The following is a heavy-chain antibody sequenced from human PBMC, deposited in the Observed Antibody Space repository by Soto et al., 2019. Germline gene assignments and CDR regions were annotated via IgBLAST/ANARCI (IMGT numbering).Heavy chain of an antibody. D-gene: IGHD2-2*01. J-gene: IGHJ4*02. V-gene: IGHV3-23*01. CDR3: AKSGDIVVVPAARARSLGGVGY. CDR2: ISGSGGST. Sequence: EVQLLESGGGLVQPGGSLRLSCAASGFTFSSYAMSWVRQAPGKGLEWVSAISGSGGSTYYADSVKGRFTISRDNSKNTLYLQMNSLRAEDTAVYYCAKSGDIVVVPAARARSLGGVGYWGQGTLVTVSS. CDR1: GFTFSSYA.